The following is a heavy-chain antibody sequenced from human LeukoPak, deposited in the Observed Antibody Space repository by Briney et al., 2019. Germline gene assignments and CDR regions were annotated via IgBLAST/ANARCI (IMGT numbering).Heavy chain of an antibody. CDR1: GFTFSSYD. D-gene: IGHD5-12*01. Sequence: PGGSLRLSCAASGFTFSSYDMHWVRQATGKGLEWVSAIVTAGDTYYPGYVKGRCTISRENAKHSLHLQMNSLRAGDTTVYDCARALRGYMDVWGKGTTVTISS. CDR3: ARALRGYMDV. CDR2: IVTAGDT. V-gene: IGHV3-13*01. J-gene: IGHJ6*03.